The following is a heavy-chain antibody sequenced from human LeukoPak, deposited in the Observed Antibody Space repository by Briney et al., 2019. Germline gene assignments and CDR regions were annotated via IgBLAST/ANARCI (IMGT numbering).Heavy chain of an antibody. V-gene: IGHV1-2*04. Sequence: ASVKVSCKASGYTFTSYYMHWVRQAPGQGLEWMGRINPSGGSTSYAQKFQGWVTMTRDTSISTAYVELSRLRSDDTAVYYCARAVAGATYNPFDYWCQGTLVTVSS. CDR1: GYTFTSYY. J-gene: IGHJ4*02. CDR3: ARAVAGATYNPFDY. D-gene: IGHD1-26*01. CDR2: INPSGGST.